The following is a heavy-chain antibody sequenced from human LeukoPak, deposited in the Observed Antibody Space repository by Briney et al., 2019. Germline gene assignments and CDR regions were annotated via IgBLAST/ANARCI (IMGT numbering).Heavy chain of an antibody. Sequence: SETLSLTCTGSGDSIRSYYWSWIRQPAGKGLEWIGRIYTSGSTSYNPSLKSRVTMSIDTSKNQFSLKLNSVTAADTAVYYCARVWSGSYDYWGQGTLVTVSS. CDR2: IYTSGST. CDR1: GDSIRSYY. V-gene: IGHV4-4*07. D-gene: IGHD1-26*01. J-gene: IGHJ4*02. CDR3: ARVWSGSYDY.